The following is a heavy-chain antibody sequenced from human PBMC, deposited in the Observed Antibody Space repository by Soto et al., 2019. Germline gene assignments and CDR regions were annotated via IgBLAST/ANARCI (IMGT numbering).Heavy chain of an antibody. Sequence: PGGSLRLSCSASGFTFSEYSMHWVRQAPGKGLQYVSTISSDGDITYYADSVKGRFTISRDNSKNTLYLQMNSLRPEDTAVYYCVKGSTFYDILTGYYSTNFFDPWGQGTLVTVS. CDR1: GFTFSEYS. CDR3: VKGSTFYDILTGYYSTNFFDP. CDR2: ISSDGDIT. J-gene: IGHJ5*02. V-gene: IGHV3-64D*06. D-gene: IGHD3-9*01.